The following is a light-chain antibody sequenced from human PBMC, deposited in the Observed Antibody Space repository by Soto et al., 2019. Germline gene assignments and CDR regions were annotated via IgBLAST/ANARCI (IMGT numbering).Light chain of an antibody. Sequence: EIVLTQSPGTLSLSPGERATLSCRASQSVSSYYLAWYQQKPGQAPRLLIYAASSRATGIPDRFSGSGSETDFTLTISRLEPEDFAVYYCQQFGSSPRTFGQGTKVDI. CDR2: AAS. J-gene: IGKJ1*01. CDR1: QSVSSYY. CDR3: QQFGSSPRT. V-gene: IGKV3-20*01.